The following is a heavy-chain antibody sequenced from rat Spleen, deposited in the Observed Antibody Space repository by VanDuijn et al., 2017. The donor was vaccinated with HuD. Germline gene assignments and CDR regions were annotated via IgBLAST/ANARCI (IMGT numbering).Heavy chain of an antibody. CDR2: ISTSGDNA. V-gene: IGHV5S23*01. CDR3: TTHGGLYNWFAT. D-gene: IGHD1-11*01. J-gene: IGHJ3*01. CDR1: GFTFSNYD. Sequence: EVQLAESGGGLVQPGRSLKLSCAASGFTFSNYDMAWVRQAPTRGLEWVASISTSGDNAYYGDSVKGRFTVSRDDARSTLYLQMDSLTSEDTATYYCTTHGGLYNWFATWGQGTLVTVSS.